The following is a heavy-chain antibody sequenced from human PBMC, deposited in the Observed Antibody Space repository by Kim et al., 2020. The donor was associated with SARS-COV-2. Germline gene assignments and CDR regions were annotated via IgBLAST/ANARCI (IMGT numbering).Heavy chain of an antibody. CDR3: ARDHCSGDDCLRWFDP. V-gene: IGHV4-59*02. J-gene: IGHJ5*02. D-gene: IGHD2-21*02. Sequence: SETLSLTCTVSGGSVSSHYWTWIRQPPGKGLEWIGYVHNSGSTNYNPSLKSRVTISIDTSKNQVSLKLSSVTAADTAVYYCARDHCSGDDCLRWFDPWGQGTLVTVSS. CDR1: GGSVSSHY. CDR2: VHNSGST.